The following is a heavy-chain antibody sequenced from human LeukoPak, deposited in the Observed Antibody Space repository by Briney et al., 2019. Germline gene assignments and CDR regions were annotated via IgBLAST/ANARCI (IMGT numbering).Heavy chain of an antibody. CDR3: ARDISIAAAGY. Sequence: GASVNVSCKASGYTFTSYYTHWVRQAPGQGLEWMGIINPSGGSTSYAQKFQGRVTMTRDTSTSTVYMELSSLRSEDTAVYYCARDISIAAAGYWGQGTLVTVSS. D-gene: IGHD6-13*01. CDR1: GYTFTSYY. CDR2: INPSGGST. J-gene: IGHJ4*02. V-gene: IGHV1-46*01.